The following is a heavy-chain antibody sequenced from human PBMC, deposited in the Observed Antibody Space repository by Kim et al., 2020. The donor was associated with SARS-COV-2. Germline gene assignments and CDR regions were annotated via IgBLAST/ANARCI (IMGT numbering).Heavy chain of an antibody. CDR3: ATNGLIGRPYYYGMDV. D-gene: IGHD2-2*03. V-gene: IGHV3-23*01. CDR2: ISGSGSST. Sequence: GGSLRLSCAASGFTFSSYAMSWVRQAPGKGLEWVSSISGSGSSTYYADSVKGRFPISRDNSKNTLYLQMNSLRAEDTAVYYCATNGLIGRPYYYGMDVWGQGTTVTVSS. CDR1: GFTFSSYA. J-gene: IGHJ6*02.